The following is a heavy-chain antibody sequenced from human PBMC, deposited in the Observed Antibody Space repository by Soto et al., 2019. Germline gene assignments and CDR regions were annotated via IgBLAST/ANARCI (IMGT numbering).Heavy chain of an antibody. D-gene: IGHD3-10*02. CDR1: GFTFSSYW. J-gene: IGHJ6*02. CDR2: INSDGSST. CDR3: ARARALITRFPSGGMDV. Sequence: PGGSLRLSCAASGFTFSSYWMHWVRQAPGKGLVWVSRINSDGSSTSYADSVKGRFTISRDNGKNTLYLQMNSLRAEDTAVYYCARARALITRFPSGGMDVWGQRTTVTVSS. V-gene: IGHV3-74*01.